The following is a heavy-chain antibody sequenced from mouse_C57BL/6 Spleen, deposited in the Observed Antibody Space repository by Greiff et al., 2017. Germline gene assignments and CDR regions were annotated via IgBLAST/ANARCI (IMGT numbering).Heavy chain of an antibody. CDR3: ARGKSSTTKYFDV. V-gene: IGHV1-50*01. CDR2: IDPSDSYT. CDR1: GYTFTSYW. Sequence: QVQLQQPGAELVKPGASVKLSCKASGYTFTSYWMQWVKQRPGQGLEWIGEIDPSDSYTNYNQKFKGKATLTVDTSSSTAYMQLSSLTSEDSAVYYCARGKSSTTKYFDVWGTGTTVTVSS. D-gene: IGHD1-1*01. J-gene: IGHJ1*03.